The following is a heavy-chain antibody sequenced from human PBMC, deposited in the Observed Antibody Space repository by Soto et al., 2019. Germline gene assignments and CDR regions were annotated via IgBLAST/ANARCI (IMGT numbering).Heavy chain of an antibody. V-gene: IGHV3-7*01. CDR2: INQDGSEK. J-gene: IGHJ3*01. D-gene: IGHD3-16*01. Sequence: GGSLRLSCAASGFTFSSYWMSWVRQAPGKGLEWVANINQDGSEKYDVDSVKGRFTISRDNAKNSLFLQMNSLRDDDAAVYFCARGGGSLVFDFWAQGKMVPVSS. CDR1: GFTFSSYW. CDR3: ARGGGSLVFDF.